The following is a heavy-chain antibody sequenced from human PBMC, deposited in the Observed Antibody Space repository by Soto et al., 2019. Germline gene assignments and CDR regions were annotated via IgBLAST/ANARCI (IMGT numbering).Heavy chain of an antibody. CDR2: ISTYNGNT. CDR3: ARGPTDYYDNSANYFLDY. Sequence: QVQLVQSGAEVKKPGASVKVSCKASGYTFITYGVSWVRQAPGQGLDWLGWISTYNGNTRYAERLPGRVTMTTDTTSNTAYMELRNLRSDDTAVYYCARGPTDYYDNSANYFLDYWGQGTLVTVSS. CDR1: GYTFITYG. D-gene: IGHD3-22*01. J-gene: IGHJ4*02. V-gene: IGHV1-18*01.